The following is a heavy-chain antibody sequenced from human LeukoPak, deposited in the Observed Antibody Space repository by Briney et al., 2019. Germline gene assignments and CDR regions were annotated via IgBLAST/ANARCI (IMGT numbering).Heavy chain of an antibody. V-gene: IGHV3-7*01. J-gene: IGHJ4*02. Sequence: GGSLRLSCAASGFTFSSYWMSWVRQAPGQGLGWVANIKQDGSEKYYVDSVKGRFTISRDNAKKSLYLQMNSLRAEATAVYYCARERGRYYYGSGSYEGFDYWGRGTLVTLSS. CDR1: GFTFSSYW. D-gene: IGHD3-10*01. CDR2: IKQDGSEK. CDR3: ARERGRYYYGSGSYEGFDY.